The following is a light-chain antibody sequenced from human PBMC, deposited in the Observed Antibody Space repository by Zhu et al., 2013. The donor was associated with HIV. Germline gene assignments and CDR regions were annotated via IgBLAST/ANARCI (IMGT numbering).Light chain of an antibody. CDR1: QSVSSSF. V-gene: IGKV3-11*02. CDR2: ETS. J-gene: IGKJ4*01. CDR3: QQRINWRAVT. Sequence: DIVLTQSPGTLSLSPGDTATLSCRASQSVSSSFLAWYQQKIGQPPRLLMYETSTRAAGIPARFSGSGSVRDFTLTISSLEPEDFAVYYCQQRINWRAVTFGGGTKVEIK.